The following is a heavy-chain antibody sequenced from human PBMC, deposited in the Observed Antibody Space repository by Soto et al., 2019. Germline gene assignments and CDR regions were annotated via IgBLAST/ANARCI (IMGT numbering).Heavy chain of an antibody. D-gene: IGHD4-17*01. CDR2: ISYDGSNK. Sequence: GGSLRLSCAASGFTFSSYAMHWVRQAPGKGLEWVAVISYDGSNKYYADSVKGRFTISRDNSKNTLYLQMNSLRAEDTAVYYCARGEATVTSYDYWGQGTLVTVSS. CDR1: GFTFSSYA. CDR3: ARGEATVTSYDY. V-gene: IGHV3-30-3*01. J-gene: IGHJ4*02.